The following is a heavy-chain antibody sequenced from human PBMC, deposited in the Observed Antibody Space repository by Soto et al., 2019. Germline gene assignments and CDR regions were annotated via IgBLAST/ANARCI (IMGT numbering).Heavy chain of an antibody. CDR1: GYSITSYG. V-gene: IGHV1-18*01. CDR2: ISAYNGNT. CDR3: ARDYGFGELFDP. Sequence: ASVKVSCKASGYSITSYGISWVRQAPGQGLEWMGWISAYNGNTNYAQKLQGRVTMTTDTSTSTAYMELRSLRSDDTAVYYCARDYGFGELFDPWGQGTLVTVSS. J-gene: IGHJ5*02. D-gene: IGHD3-10*01.